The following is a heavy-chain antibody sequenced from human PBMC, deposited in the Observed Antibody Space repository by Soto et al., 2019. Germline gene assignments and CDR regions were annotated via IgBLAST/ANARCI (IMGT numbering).Heavy chain of an antibody. CDR2: IYPGDSDT. J-gene: IGHJ3*02. CDR1: GYSFTSYW. Sequence: PGESLKISCKGSGYSFTSYWIGWVRQMPGKGLEWMGIIYPGDSDTRYGPSFQGQVTISADKSISTAYLQWSSLKASDTAMYYCARHRTLVRPYMVREKNDAFDIWGQGTMVTVSS. V-gene: IGHV5-51*01. CDR3: ARHRTLVRPYMVREKNDAFDI. D-gene: IGHD3-10*01.